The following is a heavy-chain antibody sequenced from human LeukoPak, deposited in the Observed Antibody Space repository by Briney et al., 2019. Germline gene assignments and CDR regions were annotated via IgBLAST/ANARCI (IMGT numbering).Heavy chain of an antibody. J-gene: IGHJ3*02. D-gene: IGHD3-16*01. V-gene: IGHV4-39*07. Sequence: PSETLSLTCTVSGGSISGSSYYWGWIRQPPGKGLEWIGEINHSGSTNYNPSLKSRVTISVDTSKNQFSLKLSSVTAADTAVYYCARDMFEGFDIWGQGTMVTVSS. CDR3: ARDMFEGFDI. CDR1: GGSISGSSYY. CDR2: INHSGST.